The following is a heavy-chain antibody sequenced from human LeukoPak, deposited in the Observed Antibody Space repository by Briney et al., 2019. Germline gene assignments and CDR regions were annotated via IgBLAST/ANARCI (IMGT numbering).Heavy chain of an antibody. Sequence: ASVKVSCKASGYTFTSYYMHWVRQAPGQGLEWMGIINPSGGSTSYAQKFQGRVTMTWDTSTSTVYMELSSLRSEDTAVYYCARWWDDGSGYSYYYGMGVWGQGTTVTVSS. V-gene: IGHV1-46*01. D-gene: IGHD3-22*01. J-gene: IGHJ6*02. CDR1: GYTFTSYY. CDR3: ARWWDDGSGYSYYYGMGV. CDR2: INPSGGST.